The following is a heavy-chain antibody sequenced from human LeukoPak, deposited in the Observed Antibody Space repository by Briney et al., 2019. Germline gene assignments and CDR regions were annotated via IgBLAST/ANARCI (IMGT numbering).Heavy chain of an antibody. CDR2: IIPIFGTA. Sequence: PVKVSCKASGVTFSSYAIIWVRQAPGQGLEWMGGIIPIFGTANYAQKFQGRVTITADESTSTAYMELSSLTSDDTAVYYCARMSGYCSGGSCYGNNWFDPWGQGTLVTVSS. CDR1: GVTFSSYA. D-gene: IGHD2-15*01. V-gene: IGHV1-69*13. J-gene: IGHJ5*02. CDR3: ARMSGYCSGGSCYGNNWFDP.